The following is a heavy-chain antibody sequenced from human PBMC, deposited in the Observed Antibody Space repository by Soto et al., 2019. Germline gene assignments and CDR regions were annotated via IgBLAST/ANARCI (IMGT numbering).Heavy chain of an antibody. D-gene: IGHD1-26*01. CDR2: IYHSGST. V-gene: IGHV4-30-2*01. CDR3: ARAVSIVGATNYFDY. Sequence: SETLSLTCTVSGASVSSGGYSWSWIRQPPGKGLEWIGYIYHSGSTYYNPSLKSRVTISVDRSKNQFSLKLSSVTAADTAVYYCARAVSIVGATNYFDYWGQGTLVTVSS. J-gene: IGHJ4*02. CDR1: GASVSSGGYS.